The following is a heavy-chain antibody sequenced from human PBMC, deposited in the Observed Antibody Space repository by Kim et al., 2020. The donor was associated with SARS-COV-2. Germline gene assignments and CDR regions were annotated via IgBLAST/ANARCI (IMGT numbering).Heavy chain of an antibody. Sequence: GGSLRLSCAASGFTFSSYSMNWVRQAPGKGLEWVSYISSSSTIYYADSVKGRFTISRDNAKNSLYLQMNSLRDEDTAVYYCARDARDHPFVVVTAKDYWGQGTLVTVSS. CDR1: GFTFSSYS. J-gene: IGHJ4*02. CDR2: ISSSSTI. D-gene: IGHD2-21*02. V-gene: IGHV3-48*02. CDR3: ARDARDHPFVVVTAKDY.